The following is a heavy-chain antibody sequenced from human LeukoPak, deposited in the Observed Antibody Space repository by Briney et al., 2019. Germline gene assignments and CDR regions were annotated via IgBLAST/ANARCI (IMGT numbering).Heavy chain of an antibody. CDR1: GGSISSHN. V-gene: IGHV4-59*11. D-gene: IGHD1-26*01. J-gene: IGHJ4*02. Sequence: SETLSLTCAVSGGSISSHNWNWIRQPPGKGLEWIGYIYNSCSTNYNPSPKSRVTISVETYKNKFSLKLSSMTGADAAAYYYAGAVEWELLPNYFYSWGQGTPVTVSS. CDR3: AGAVEWELLPNYFYS. CDR2: IYNSCST.